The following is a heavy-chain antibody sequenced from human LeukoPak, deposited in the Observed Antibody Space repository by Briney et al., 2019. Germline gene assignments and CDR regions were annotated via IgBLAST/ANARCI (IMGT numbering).Heavy chain of an antibody. D-gene: IGHD3-10*01. Sequence: AGGSLRLSCAASGFTFSSYGMHWVRQAPGKGLEWVSSISTSSSYIYYADSVKGRITISRDNARKSLYLQMNSLRAEDTAVYYCARGSRNSGSTHDFDYWGQGTLVTVSS. CDR3: ARGSRNSGSTHDFDY. CDR2: ISTSSSYI. CDR1: GFTFSSYG. V-gene: IGHV3-21*01. J-gene: IGHJ4*02.